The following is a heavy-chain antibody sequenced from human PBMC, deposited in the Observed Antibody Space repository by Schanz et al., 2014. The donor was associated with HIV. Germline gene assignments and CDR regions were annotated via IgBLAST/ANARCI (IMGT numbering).Heavy chain of an antibody. CDR2: IIPIFGPA. D-gene: IGHD6-13*01. Sequence: QVQLIQSGAEVKKPGSSVKVSCRASGGTVNRYAISWVRQAPGQGLEWMGGIIPIFGPANYSPKFRDRVTITADESTSTAYMELSSLSSEDAAIYYCARRELGAPRYRSWAGEAHYYGMEVWGQGTTVTVSS. V-gene: IGHV1-69*19. CDR1: GGTVNRYA. J-gene: IGHJ6*02. CDR3: ARRELGAPRYRSWAGEAHYYGMEV.